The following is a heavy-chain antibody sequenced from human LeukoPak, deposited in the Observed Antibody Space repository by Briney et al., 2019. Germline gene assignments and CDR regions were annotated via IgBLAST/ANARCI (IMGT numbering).Heavy chain of an antibody. V-gene: IGHV1-2*02. Sequence: SVKLSCKASGYTFTAHYIHWAPHAPGQGLPSTGWIKPQSGGTNYAQKFQGRVTMTRDTSISVVYMELSSLRSDDTAVYYCAREGWELLRAFDIWGQGTMVTVSS. CDR2: IKPQSGGT. J-gene: IGHJ3*02. CDR3: AREGWELLRAFDI. D-gene: IGHD1-26*01. CDR1: GYTFTAHY.